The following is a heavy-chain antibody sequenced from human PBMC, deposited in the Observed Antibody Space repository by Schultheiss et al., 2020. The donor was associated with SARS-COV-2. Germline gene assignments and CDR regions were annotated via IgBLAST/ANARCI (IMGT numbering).Heavy chain of an antibody. Sequence: GGSLRLSCAASGFTFSSYGMHWVRQAPGKGLEWVAVILYDGGNRYYADSVKGRFTISRENSKNTLYLQMNSLRADDTALYYCARDPRQVIPAAQDNWFDPWGQGTLVTVSS. J-gene: IGHJ5*02. V-gene: IGHV3-30*06. CDR1: GFTFSSYG. D-gene: IGHD2-2*01. CDR3: ARDPRQVIPAAQDNWFDP. CDR2: ILYDGGNR.